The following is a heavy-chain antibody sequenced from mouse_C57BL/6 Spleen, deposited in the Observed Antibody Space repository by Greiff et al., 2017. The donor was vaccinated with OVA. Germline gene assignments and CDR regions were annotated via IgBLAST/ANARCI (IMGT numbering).Heavy chain of an antibody. CDR3: ARALSTVVAPDY. CDR1: GYTFTSYW. V-gene: IGHV1-50*01. J-gene: IGHJ2*01. CDR2: IDPSDSYT. Sequence: QVHVKQPGAELVKPGASVKLSCKASGYTFTSYWMQWVKQRPGQGLEWIGEIDPSDSYTNYNQKFKGKATLTVDTSSSTAYMQLSSLTSEDSAVYYCARALSTVVAPDYWGQGTTLTVSS. D-gene: IGHD1-1*01.